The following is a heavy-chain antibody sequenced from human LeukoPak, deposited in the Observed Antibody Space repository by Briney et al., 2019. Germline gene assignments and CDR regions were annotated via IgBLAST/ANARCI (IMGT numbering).Heavy chain of an antibody. CDR3: ARVFSGTYLNYHHFDY. CDR1: GFTFSHYS. J-gene: IGHJ4*02. Sequence: PGGSLRLSCAASGFTFSHYSMNWVRQAPGKGLEWVSSISCSSSYIYYADSVKGRFTVSRNNAKNSLYLQMDSLRAEDTAVYYCARVFSGTYLNYHHFDYWGQGTLVTVSS. V-gene: IGHV3-21*01. CDR2: ISCSSSYI. D-gene: IGHD1-26*01.